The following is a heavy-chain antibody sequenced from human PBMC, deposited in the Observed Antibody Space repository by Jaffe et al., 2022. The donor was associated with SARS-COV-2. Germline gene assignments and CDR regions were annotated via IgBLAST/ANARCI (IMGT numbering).Heavy chain of an antibody. Sequence: EVQLVESGGGLVQPGGSLRLSCAASGFTFSSYWMSWVRQAPGKGLEWVANIKQDGSEKYYVDSVKGRFTISRDNAKNSLYLQMNSLRAEDTAVYYCARVAKSTSFAYYYYYMDVWGKGTTVTVSS. CDR1: GFTFSSYW. CDR2: IKQDGSEK. V-gene: IGHV3-7*01. CDR3: ARVAKSTSFAYYYYYMDV. D-gene: IGHD2-2*01. J-gene: IGHJ6*03.